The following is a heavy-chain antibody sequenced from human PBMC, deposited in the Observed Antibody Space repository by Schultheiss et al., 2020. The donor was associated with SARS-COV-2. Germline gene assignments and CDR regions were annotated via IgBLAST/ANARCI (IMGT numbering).Heavy chain of an antibody. Sequence: SQTLSLTCAVYGGSFSGYYWSWIRQPPGKGLEWIGYIYYSGSTNYNPSLKSRVTISVDTSKNQFSLKLSSVTAADTAVYYCARDNDFSMGYWGQGTLVTVSS. D-gene: IGHD3-3*01. V-gene: IGHV4-59*12. CDR3: ARDNDFSMGY. J-gene: IGHJ4*02. CDR1: GGSFSGYY. CDR2: IYYSGST.